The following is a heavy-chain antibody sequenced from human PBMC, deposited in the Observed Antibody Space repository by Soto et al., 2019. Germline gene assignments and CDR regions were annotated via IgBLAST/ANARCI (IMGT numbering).Heavy chain of an antibody. CDR3: AKDGSHNFDY. D-gene: IGHD1-26*01. CDR1: GFTFSHYA. CDR2: MSYDGSNE. Sequence: QVQLVESGGGVVQPGRSLRLSCAASGFTFSHYAMHWVRQAPGKGLEWVALMSYDGSNEYYADSVKGRFTISRDNSKNTLYLQMNSLRAEDTAVYYCAKDGSHNFDYWGQVTLGTVSS. J-gene: IGHJ4*02. V-gene: IGHV3-30*18.